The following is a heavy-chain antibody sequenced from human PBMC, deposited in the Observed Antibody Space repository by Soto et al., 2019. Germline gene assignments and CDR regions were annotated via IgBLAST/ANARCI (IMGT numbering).Heavy chain of an antibody. Sequence: TLSLTCAVYGGSFSGYYWSWIRQPPGKGLEWIGEINHSGSTNYNPSLKSRVTISVDTSKNQFSLKLSSVTAADTAVYYCARGKLSDYVWGSYRYHFDYWGQGTVVTVSS. V-gene: IGHV4-34*01. CDR3: ARGKLSDYVWGSYRYHFDY. CDR2: INHSGST. J-gene: IGHJ4*02. D-gene: IGHD3-16*02. CDR1: GGSFSGYY.